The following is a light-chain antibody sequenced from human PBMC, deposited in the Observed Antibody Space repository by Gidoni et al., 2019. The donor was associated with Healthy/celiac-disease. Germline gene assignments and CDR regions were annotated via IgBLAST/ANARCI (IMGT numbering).Light chain of an antibody. CDR3: QQYNSYPWT. CDR2: KAS. CDR1: QSISSW. V-gene: IGKV1-5*03. J-gene: IGKJ1*01. Sequence: KLTQSPSPLSASVGDRVTITCRASQSISSWLAWYQQKPGKAPKLLIYKASSLESGVPSRFSGSGSGTEFTLTISSLQPDDFATYYCQQYNSYPWTFGQGTKVEIK.